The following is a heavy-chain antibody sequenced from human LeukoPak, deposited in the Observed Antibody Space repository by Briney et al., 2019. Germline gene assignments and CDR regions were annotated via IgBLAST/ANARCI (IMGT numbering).Heavy chain of an antibody. V-gene: IGHV1-69*13. CDR2: IIPIFGTA. CDR1: GGTFSSYA. J-gene: IGHJ6*03. D-gene: IGHD6-13*01. CDR3: ARGYSSSYYYYYYMDV. Sequence: ASVKVSCKASGGTFSSYAISWVRQAPGQGLEWMGGIIPIFGTANYAQKFQGRVTITADESTSTAYMELSSLRSEDTAVYYCARGYSSSYYYYYYMDVWGKGTTVTVSS.